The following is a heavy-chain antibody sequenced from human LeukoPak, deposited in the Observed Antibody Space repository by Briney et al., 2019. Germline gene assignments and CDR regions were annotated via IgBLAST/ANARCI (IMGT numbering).Heavy chain of an antibody. V-gene: IGHV3-74*01. D-gene: IGHD3-22*01. CDR1: GFTFSGHW. CDR3: SRGHYYDSSRAPDY. Sequence: GGSLRISCAASGFTFSGHWMHWVRQAPGKGLVWVSRINNEGSHTTYADAVTGRFSISRDNAKNTLYLQMNSLRVEDTAVYYCSRGHYYDSSRAPDYWAREPWSPSPQ. CDR2: INNEGSHT. J-gene: IGHJ4*02.